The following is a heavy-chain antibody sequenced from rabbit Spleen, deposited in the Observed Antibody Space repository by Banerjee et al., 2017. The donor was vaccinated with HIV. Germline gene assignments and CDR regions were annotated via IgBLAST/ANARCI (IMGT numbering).Heavy chain of an antibody. CDR2: INSYTGRP. V-gene: IGHV1S45*01. Sequence: QEQMVESGGGLVQPEGSLTLTCKASGFDFNFGYVICWVRQAPGKGLEWIGCINSYTGRPVYATWAKGRFTISKTSSTTVTLQMTSLTAADTATYFCARDLPDVIGWNLNVWGQGTLVTVS. J-gene: IGHJ4*01. CDR1: GFDFNFGYV. CDR3: ARDLPDVIGWNLNV. D-gene: IGHD1-1*01.